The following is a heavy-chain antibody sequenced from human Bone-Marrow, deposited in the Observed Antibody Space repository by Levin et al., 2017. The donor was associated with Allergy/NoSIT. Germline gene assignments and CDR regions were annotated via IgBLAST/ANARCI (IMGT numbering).Heavy chain of an antibody. J-gene: IGHJ4*02. D-gene: IGHD6-19*01. Sequence: SCAASGFTFSSYEMNWVRQAPGKGLEWVSYISSSGSTIYYADSVKGRFTISRDNAKNSLYLQMNSLRAEDTAVYYCARASGGEQWLVCNYWGQGTLVTVSS. CDR3: ARASGGEQWLVCNY. CDR1: GFTFSSYE. V-gene: IGHV3-48*03. CDR2: ISSSGSTI.